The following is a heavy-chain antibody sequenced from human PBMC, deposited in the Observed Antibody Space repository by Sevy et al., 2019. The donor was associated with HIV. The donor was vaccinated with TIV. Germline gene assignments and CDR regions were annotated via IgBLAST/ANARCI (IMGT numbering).Heavy chain of an antibody. D-gene: IGHD2-2*01. J-gene: IGHJ6*02. V-gene: IGHV3-21*01. CDR3: ARTVRGYCSSTSCYV. CDR2: ISSSSSYI. CDR1: GFTFSSYS. Sequence: GGSLRLSCAASGFTFSSYSMNWVRQAPGKGLEWVSSISSSSSYIYYADSVKGRFTISRDNAKNSLYLQMNSLRAEDTAVYYCARTVRGYCSSTSCYVWGQGTTVTVSS.